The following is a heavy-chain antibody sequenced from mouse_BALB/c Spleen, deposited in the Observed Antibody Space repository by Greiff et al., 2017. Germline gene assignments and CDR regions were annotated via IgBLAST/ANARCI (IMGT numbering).Heavy chain of an antibody. V-gene: IGHV5-6-5*01. CDR2: ISSGGST. CDR1: GFTFSSYA. CDR3: ARSYYFDY. J-gene: IGHJ2*01. Sequence: EVMLVESGGGLVKPGGSLKLSCAASGFTFSSYAMSWVRQTPEKRLEWVASISSGGSTYYPDSVKGRFTISRDNARNILYLQMSSLRSEDTAMYYCARSYYFDYWGQGTTLTVSS.